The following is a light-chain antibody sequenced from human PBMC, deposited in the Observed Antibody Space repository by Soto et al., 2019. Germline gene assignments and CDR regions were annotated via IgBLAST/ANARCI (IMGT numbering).Light chain of an antibody. V-gene: IGKV1-5*01. CDR2: DAS. J-gene: IGKJ1*01. CDR3: QQYNSYSTWT. Sequence: DIQMTQSPSTSSASVGDRVTITCRASQSISSWLAWYQQKPGKAPKLLIYDASSLESGVPSRFSGSGSGTEFTLTISSLQPDDFATYYCQQYNSYSTWTFGQGTKVDSK. CDR1: QSISSW.